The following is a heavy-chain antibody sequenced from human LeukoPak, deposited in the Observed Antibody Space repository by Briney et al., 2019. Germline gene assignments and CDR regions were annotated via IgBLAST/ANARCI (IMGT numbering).Heavy chain of an antibody. CDR1: GGSISSYY. Sequence: SETLSLTCTVSGGSISSYYWSWIRQPPGKGLEWIGYIYYSGSTNYNPSLKSRVTISVDTSKNQFSLKLSSVTAADTAVYYCARIYSSGYYIYYYYYMDVWGKGTTVTISS. CDR2: IYYSGST. CDR3: ARIYSSGYYIYYYYYMDV. V-gene: IGHV4-59*01. D-gene: IGHD3-9*01. J-gene: IGHJ6*03.